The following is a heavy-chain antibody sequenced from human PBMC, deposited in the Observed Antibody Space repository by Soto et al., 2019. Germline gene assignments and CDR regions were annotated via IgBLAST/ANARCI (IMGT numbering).Heavy chain of an antibody. CDR3: ARDPEGSYFDY. Sequence: PSDTLSLTCTVSGGSITGYYWSWIRQPPGKGLECVGYIDYSGNTNYNPSHTSRVTISVDTSKRQFSLKLSSVTAADSAVYYCARDPEGSYFDYWGQGTLVTVSS. CDR2: IDYSGNT. J-gene: IGHJ4*02. V-gene: IGHV4-59*01. CDR1: GGSITGYY.